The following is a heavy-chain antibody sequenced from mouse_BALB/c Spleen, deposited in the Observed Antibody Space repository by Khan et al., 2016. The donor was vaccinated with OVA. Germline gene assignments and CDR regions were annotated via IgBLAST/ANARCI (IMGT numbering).Heavy chain of an antibody. D-gene: IGHD2-12*01. CDR1: GFNIKDTY. CDR3: IRGAYSSLFSF. CDR2: IDPASGNV. V-gene: IGHV14-3*02. J-gene: IGHJ3*01. Sequence: EVQLQESGAEFVKPGASVKVSCTASGFNIKDTYMHWINQRPQQGLVWIGRIDPASGNVRYDPKFQDKATITADASSNTAYLQLNSLTSEDSAVYYCIRGAYSSLFSFWGQGTLVTVSA.